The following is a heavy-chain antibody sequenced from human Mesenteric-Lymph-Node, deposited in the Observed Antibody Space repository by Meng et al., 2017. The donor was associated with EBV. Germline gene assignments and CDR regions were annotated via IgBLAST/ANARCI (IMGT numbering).Heavy chain of an antibody. D-gene: IGHD2-2*02. CDR2: IDHSGSN. CDR1: GGSVNECS. V-gene: IGHV4-34*01. Sequence: QRKKWGAGVLKPSETLSLTCAGYGGSVNECSLTWIRQPPGKWLEWIGEIDHSGSNNYNPYLKSRVTMAVDTSKNQFSLKLASVTAADTAVYYCARVDYTKSLPFDYWGRGTLVTVSS. CDR3: ARVDYTKSLPFDY. J-gene: IGHJ4*02.